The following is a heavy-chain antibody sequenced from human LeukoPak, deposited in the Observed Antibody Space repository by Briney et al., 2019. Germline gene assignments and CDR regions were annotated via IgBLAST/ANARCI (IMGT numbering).Heavy chain of an antibody. V-gene: IGHV4-34*01. Sequence: SETLSLTCAVYGGTFSGYYWSWIRQPPGKGLERIGEINHSGSTNYNPSLKSRVTISVDTSKNQYSLKLSSVTAADTAVYYCARGREGVDFWSGYSSSYYYYMDVWGKGTTVTVSS. D-gene: IGHD3-3*01. CDR1: GGTFSGYY. J-gene: IGHJ6*03. CDR2: INHSGST. CDR3: ARGREGVDFWSGYSSSYYYYMDV.